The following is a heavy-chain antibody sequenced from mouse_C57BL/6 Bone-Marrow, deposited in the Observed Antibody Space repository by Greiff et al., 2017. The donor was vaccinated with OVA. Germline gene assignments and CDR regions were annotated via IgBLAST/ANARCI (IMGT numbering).Heavy chain of an antibody. Sequence: EVQLVESGGDLVKPGGSLKLSCAASGFTFSSYGMSWVRQTPDKRLEWVATISSGGSYTYYPDSVKGRFTISRDNAKNTLYLQMSSLKSEDTAMYYCARYGPFDYWGQGTTLTVSS. V-gene: IGHV5-6*01. D-gene: IGHD2-10*02. CDR1: GFTFSSYG. CDR3: ARYGPFDY. J-gene: IGHJ2*01. CDR2: ISSGGSYT.